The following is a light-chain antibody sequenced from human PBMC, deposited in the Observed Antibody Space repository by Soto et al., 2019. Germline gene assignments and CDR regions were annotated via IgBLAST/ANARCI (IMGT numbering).Light chain of an antibody. CDR1: SGDVGGYNY. CDR3: SSYAGSNNFKV. V-gene: IGLV2-8*01. Sequence: QSALTQPPSASGSPGQSVAISCTGTSGDVGGYNYVSWYQQHPGKAPKLMIYEVSKRPSGVPDRFSGSKSGNTASLTVSGLQADDDADYYCSSYAGSNNFKVFGGGTKLTVL. CDR2: EVS. J-gene: IGLJ2*01.